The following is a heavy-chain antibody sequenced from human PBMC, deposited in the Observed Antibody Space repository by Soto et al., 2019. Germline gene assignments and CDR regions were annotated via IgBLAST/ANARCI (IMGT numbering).Heavy chain of an antibody. CDR3: AKPGGGYDSYYFDH. V-gene: IGHV3-30*18. Sequence: QVQLVESGGGVVQPGRSLRLSCAASGFTFSSYGMHWVRQAPGKGLEWVAVISYDGSNKYYADSVKGRFTISRDNSKNTLYLQMNSLRAEDTAVYYCAKPGGGYDSYYFDHWGQGTLVTVSS. J-gene: IGHJ4*02. CDR1: GFTFSSYG. D-gene: IGHD5-12*01. CDR2: ISYDGSNK.